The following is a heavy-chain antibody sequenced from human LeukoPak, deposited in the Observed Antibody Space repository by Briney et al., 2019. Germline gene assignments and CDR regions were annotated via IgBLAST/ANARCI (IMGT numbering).Heavy chain of an antibody. CDR1: GGSISSYY. CDR3: ARGGGSGYYYPHYYYYGMDV. D-gene: IGHD3-22*01. J-gene: IGHJ6*02. CDR2: IYTSGST. Sequence: PSETLSLTCTVSGGSISSYYWSWIRQPAGKGLEWIGRIYTSGSTNYNPSLKSRVTMSVDTSKNQFSLKLSSVTAADTAVYYCARGGGSGYYYPHYYYYGMDVWGQGTAVTVSS. V-gene: IGHV4-4*07.